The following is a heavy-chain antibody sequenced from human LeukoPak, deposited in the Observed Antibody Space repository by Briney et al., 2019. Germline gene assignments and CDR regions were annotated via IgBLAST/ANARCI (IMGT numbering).Heavy chain of an antibody. CDR1: GYTFTCYY. J-gene: IGHJ4*02. CDR2: INPNSGGT. Sequence: ASVKVSCKASGYTFTCYYMHWVRQAPGQGLDWMGCINPNSGGTNYAQKFQGRVPMTRDTSISTAYIELSRLRSVDTAVYYCAREAVSITMVRGVIPYFDYWGQGTLVTVSS. D-gene: IGHD3-10*01. V-gene: IGHV1-2*02. CDR3: AREAVSITMVRGVIPYFDY.